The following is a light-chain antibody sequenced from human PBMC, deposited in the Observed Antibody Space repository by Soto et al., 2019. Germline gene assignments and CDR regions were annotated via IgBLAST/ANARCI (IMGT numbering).Light chain of an antibody. V-gene: IGLV2-14*03. Sequence: QSALAQRASVSGSPGQSITIFCTGPSSYVGSYNYVSWYQQHTGSATKLMIYDVTNRPSGVSNRFSGSKSGSTASLNISGLQAEDEADYFCTSYTTSSTYVFGTWTKLTVL. J-gene: IGLJ1*01. CDR3: TSYTTSSTYV. CDR1: SSYVGSYNY. CDR2: DVT.